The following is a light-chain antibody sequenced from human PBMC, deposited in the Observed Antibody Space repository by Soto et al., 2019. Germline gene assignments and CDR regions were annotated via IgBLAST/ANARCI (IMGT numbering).Light chain of an antibody. CDR1: SSNIGNNA. CDR3: AAWDDSLNGPV. J-gene: IGLJ1*01. V-gene: IGLV1-36*01. CDR2: YDD. Sequence: SVLTQPPSVSEAPRQRVTISCSGSSSNIGNNAVNWYQQLPGKAPKLLIYYDDLLPSGVSDRFSGSKSGTSASLAISGHQSEDEADYYCAAWDDSLNGPVFGTGTKVTVL.